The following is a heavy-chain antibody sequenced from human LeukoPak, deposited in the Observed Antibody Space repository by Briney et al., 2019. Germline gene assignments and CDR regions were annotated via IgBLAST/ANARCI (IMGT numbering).Heavy chain of an antibody. J-gene: IGHJ4*02. CDR3: AKDLEPYTSGWYGDY. CDR1: GFPFSSYA. V-gene: IGHV3-30-3*01. CDR2: ISYDGSNK. Sequence: GGSLRLSCAASGFPFSSYAMHCVRQAPGMGLEWVAVISYDGSNKYYADSVKGRFTISRDNSKKMLYLQMNSLRVEDTAVYHCAKDLEPYTSGWYGDYWGQGTLVTVSS. D-gene: IGHD6-19*01.